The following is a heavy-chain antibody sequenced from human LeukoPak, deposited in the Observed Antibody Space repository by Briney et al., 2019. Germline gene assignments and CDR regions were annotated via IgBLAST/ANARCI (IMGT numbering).Heavy chain of an antibody. CDR2: IKQDGSEK. J-gene: IGHJ4*02. Sequence: GGSLRLSCVTSGFTFSDFHMSWIRQAPGKGLEWVANIKQDGSEKYYVDSVKGRFTISRDNSKNTLYLQMNSLRAEDTAVYYCAKDRTAILKSIVGATGFDYWGQGTLVTVSS. CDR3: AKDRTAILKSIVGATGFDY. D-gene: IGHD1-26*01. CDR1: GFTFSDFH. V-gene: IGHV3-7*01.